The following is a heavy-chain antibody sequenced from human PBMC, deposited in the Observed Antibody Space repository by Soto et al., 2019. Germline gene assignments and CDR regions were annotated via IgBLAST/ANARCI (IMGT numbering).Heavy chain of an antibody. CDR2: IYYSGST. Sequence: SETLSLTCTVSGGSISSGGYYWSWIRQHPGKGLERIGYIYYSGSTYYNPSLKSRVTISVDTSKNQFSLKLSSVTAADTAVYYCARDRYPQQLVPYYWGQGTLVTVSS. CDR3: ARDRYPQQLVPYY. CDR1: GGSISSGGYY. V-gene: IGHV4-31*03. J-gene: IGHJ4*02. D-gene: IGHD6-13*01.